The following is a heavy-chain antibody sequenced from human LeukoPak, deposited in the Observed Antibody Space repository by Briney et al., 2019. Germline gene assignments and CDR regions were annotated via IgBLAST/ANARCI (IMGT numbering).Heavy chain of an antibody. Sequence: GGSLRLSCVASGFTFDDYAMHWVRQAPGKGLEWVSGISWNSGTIGYADSVKGRFTMSRDNAKKSLYLQMNSLRAEDTAVYYCARARFDSSRYYYRGFDIWGQGTMVTVSS. CDR1: GFTFDDYA. D-gene: IGHD3-22*01. J-gene: IGHJ3*02. CDR2: ISWNSGTI. V-gene: IGHV3-9*01. CDR3: ARARFDSSRYYYRGFDI.